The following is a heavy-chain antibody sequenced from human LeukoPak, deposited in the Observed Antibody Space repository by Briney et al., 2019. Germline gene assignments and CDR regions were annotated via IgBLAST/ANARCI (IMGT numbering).Heavy chain of an antibody. CDR2: IYHSGST. CDR3: ARQGSYLSKYYFDY. CDR1: GYSISSGYY. J-gene: IGHJ4*02. Sequence: SETLSLTCAVSGYSISSGYYWGWIRQPPGKGLEWIGSIYHSGSTYYHPSLKSRGTISVDTSKNPFSLKLSSVTAADTAVYYCARQGSYLSKYYFDYWGQGTLVTVSS. V-gene: IGHV4-38-2*01. D-gene: IGHD1-26*01.